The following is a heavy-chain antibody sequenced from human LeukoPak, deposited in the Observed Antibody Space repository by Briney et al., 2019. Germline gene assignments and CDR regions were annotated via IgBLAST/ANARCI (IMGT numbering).Heavy chain of an antibody. CDR1: GGSFIGYY. V-gene: IGHV4-34*01. J-gene: IGHJ6*02. CDR2: INQRGST. CDR3: ARGLRYSGSYSYYYGMDV. Sequence: SETLSLTCAVYGGSFIGYYWSWIRQPPGKGLEWIGEINQRGSTNYSPSLKSPVTISVDTSKNQFSLKLSSVTAADTAVYYCARGLRYSGSYSYYYGMDVWGQGTTVTVSS. D-gene: IGHD1-26*01.